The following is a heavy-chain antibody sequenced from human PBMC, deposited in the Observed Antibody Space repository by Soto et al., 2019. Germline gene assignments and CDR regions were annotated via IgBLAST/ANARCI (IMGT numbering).Heavy chain of an antibody. J-gene: IGHJ4*02. CDR2: ISWDGGST. Sequence: GGSLRLSCAASGFTFDDYTMHWVRQAPGKGLEWVSLISWDGGSTYYADSAKGRFTISRDNSKNSLYLQMNSLRTEDTALYYCAKGSRWIYFDYWGQGTLVTVSS. CDR1: GFTFDDYT. V-gene: IGHV3-43*01. D-gene: IGHD5-12*01. CDR3: AKGSRWIYFDY.